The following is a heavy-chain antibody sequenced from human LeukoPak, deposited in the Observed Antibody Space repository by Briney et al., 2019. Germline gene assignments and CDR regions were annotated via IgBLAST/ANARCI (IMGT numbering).Heavy chain of an antibody. CDR1: GGSISSGTSY. J-gene: IGHJ5*02. V-gene: IGHV4-31*03. CDR3: ARGDGGNSGEYWFDP. Sequence: SQTLSLTCTVSGGSISSGTSYWSWIRQHPGKGLEWIGYIYYTGTTYYNPSLKSRVTISVDTSKNQFFLKLSSVTAADTAVYYCARGDGGNSGEYWFDPWGQGTLVTVYS. CDR2: IYYTGTT. D-gene: IGHD4-23*01.